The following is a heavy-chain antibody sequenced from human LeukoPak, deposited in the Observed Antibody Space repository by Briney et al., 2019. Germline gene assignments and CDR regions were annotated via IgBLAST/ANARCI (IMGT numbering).Heavy chain of an antibody. Sequence: PGGSLRLSCAASGITFSDYYMSWIRQAPGKGLEWVSYISSSGTTIYYADSVKGRFTISRDNAKNSLYLQMNSLRAEDTAVYYCARHKGTTPIIDYWGQGTLVTVSS. CDR1: GITFSDYY. D-gene: IGHD2/OR15-2a*01. CDR3: ARHKGTTPIIDY. CDR2: ISSSGTTI. J-gene: IGHJ4*02. V-gene: IGHV3-11*04.